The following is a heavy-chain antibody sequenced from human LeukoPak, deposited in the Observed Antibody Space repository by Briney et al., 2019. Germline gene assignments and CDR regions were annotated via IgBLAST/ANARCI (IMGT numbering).Heavy chain of an antibody. J-gene: IGHJ3*02. Sequence: ASVKVSCKASGYTFTGYYMHWVRQAPGQGLEWMGWINPNSGGTNYAQKFQGRVTMTRDTSISTAYMELSRLRSDDTAVYYCARETGTTSHDAFDIWGQGTMVTVSS. CDR1: GYTFTGYY. D-gene: IGHD1-1*01. CDR3: ARETGTTSHDAFDI. CDR2: INPNSGGT. V-gene: IGHV1-2*02.